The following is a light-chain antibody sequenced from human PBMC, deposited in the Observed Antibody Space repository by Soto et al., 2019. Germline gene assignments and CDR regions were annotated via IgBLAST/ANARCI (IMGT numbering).Light chain of an antibody. CDR3: QSYDSSLSGGDVV. CDR2: GNS. V-gene: IGLV1-40*01. J-gene: IGLJ2*01. Sequence: QSVLTQPPSVSGAPGQRVTISCTGSSSNIGAGYYVHWYQKLPGTAPKLLIYGNSNRPSGVPDRFSGSKSGTSASLAITGLQAEDEADYYCQSYDSSLSGGDVVFGGGTKVTVL. CDR1: SSNIGAGYY.